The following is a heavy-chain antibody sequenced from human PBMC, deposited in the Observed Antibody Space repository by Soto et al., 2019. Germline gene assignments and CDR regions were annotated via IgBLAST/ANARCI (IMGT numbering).Heavy chain of an antibody. J-gene: IGHJ4*02. CDR3: ARGDGSGSFDY. D-gene: IGHD3-10*01. CDR1: GGSFSGYY. Sequence: PSETLSLTCAVYGGSFSGYYWSWIRQPPGKGLEWIGEINHSGSTNYNPSLKSRVTISVDTSKNQFSLKLSSVTAADTAVYYCARGDGSGSFDYWGQGTLVT. V-gene: IGHV4-34*01. CDR2: INHSGST.